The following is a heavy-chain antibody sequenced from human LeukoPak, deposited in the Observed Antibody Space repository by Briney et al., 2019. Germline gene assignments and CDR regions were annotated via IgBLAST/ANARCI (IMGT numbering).Heavy chain of an antibody. D-gene: IGHD6-19*01. CDR1: GFTFSSYA. V-gene: IGHV3-23*01. J-gene: IGHJ4*02. Sequence: AGRSLRLSCAASGFTFSSYAMSWVRQAPGKGLEWVSAISGSGGSTYYADSVKGRFTISRDNSKNTLYLQMNSLRAEDTAVYYCAKDRGAVAGSFDYWGQGTLVTVSS. CDR3: AKDRGAVAGSFDY. CDR2: ISGSGGST.